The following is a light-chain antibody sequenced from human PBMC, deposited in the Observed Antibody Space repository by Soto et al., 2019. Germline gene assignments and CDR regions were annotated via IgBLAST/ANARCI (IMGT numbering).Light chain of an antibody. V-gene: IGKV1-12*01. CDR3: QQDIHFPFT. Sequence: DLQMTQSPSSVSSSVGDRVTITCRASQGISSWLAWYQQKPGQAPKLLIYAASNLQSGVPSRFSGSGSGTDFTLTINSLQPEDFATYYCQQDIHFPFTFGPGTKVAVK. J-gene: IGKJ3*01. CDR2: AAS. CDR1: QGISSW.